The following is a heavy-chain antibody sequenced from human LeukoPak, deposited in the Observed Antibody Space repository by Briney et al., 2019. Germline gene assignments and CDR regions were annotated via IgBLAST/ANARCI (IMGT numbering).Heavy chain of an antibody. Sequence: SETLSLTCTVSGGSVRSESSYWSWIRQPPGKGLECIGYIYYSGSTNYNPSHKIRVPISVDTSKSQFSLKLSSVTAADTAVYYCARDTVRGDGYNYDSWGQGTLVTVSS. CDR2: IYYSGST. CDR1: GGSVRSESSY. J-gene: IGHJ5*01. CDR3: ARDTVRGDGYNYDS. V-gene: IGHV4-61*01. D-gene: IGHD5-24*01.